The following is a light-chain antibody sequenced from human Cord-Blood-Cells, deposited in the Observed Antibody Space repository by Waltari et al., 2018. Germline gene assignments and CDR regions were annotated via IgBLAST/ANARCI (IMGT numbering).Light chain of an antibody. V-gene: IGKV3-11*01. CDR2: AAS. CDR1: QSVSSY. CDR3: QQRSNSWT. J-gene: IGKJ1*01. Sequence: EIVLTQSPATLSLSPGERATLSCRASQSVSSYLSWYQQKPGQAPRLLIYAASNRATGIPARFSGSGSGTDFTLTIRSLEPEDFAVYYCQQRSNSWTFGQGTKVEIK.